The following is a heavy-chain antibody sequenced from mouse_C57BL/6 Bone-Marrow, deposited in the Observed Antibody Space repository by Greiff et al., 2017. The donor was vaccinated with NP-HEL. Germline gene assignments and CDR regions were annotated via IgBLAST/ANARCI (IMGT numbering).Heavy chain of an antibody. CDR3: TRETAYYSKEGYCFDY. D-gene: IGHD2-5*01. J-gene: IGHJ2*01. CDR1: GFTFSSYA. Sequence: EVKVVESGEGLVKPGGSLKLSCAASGFTFSSYAMSWVRQTPEKRLEWVAYISSGGDYIYYADTVKGRFTISRDNSTNTLYLQLSSLKSEDTAMYYCTRETAYYSKEGYCFDYWGQGTTLTVSS. CDR2: ISSGGDYI. V-gene: IGHV5-9-1*02.